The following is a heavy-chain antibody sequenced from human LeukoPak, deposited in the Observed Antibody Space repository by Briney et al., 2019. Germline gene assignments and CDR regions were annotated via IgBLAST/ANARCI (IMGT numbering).Heavy chain of an antibody. J-gene: IGHJ6*02. CDR3: AKRYCKSATCRSDMDA. CDR1: GFTFSNYG. CDR2: IQFDGSNT. D-gene: IGHD2-15*01. V-gene: IGHV3-30*02. Sequence: PGGSLRLSCAASGFTFSNYGMHWVRQGPGGGLEWVSLIQFDGSNTYSADSVKGRFTISRDNPRNTLHLQMNRLRPEDTAVYYCAKRYCKSATCRSDMDAWGQGTTVTVSS.